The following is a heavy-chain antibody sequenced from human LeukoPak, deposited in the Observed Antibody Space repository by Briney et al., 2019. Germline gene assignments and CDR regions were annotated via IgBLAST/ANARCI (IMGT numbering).Heavy chain of an antibody. CDR2: IIAIFGTA. CDR3: ARAVVPAAMTYYYYYMDV. V-gene: IGHV1-69*13. D-gene: IGHD2-2*01. CDR1: GGTFSSYA. J-gene: IGHJ6*03. Sequence: SVKVSCKASGGTFSSYAISWVRQAPGQGLEWMGGIIAIFGTANYAQKFQGRVTITADASTSTAYMELSSLRSEDTAVYYCARAVVPAAMTYYYYYMDVWGKGTTVTVSS.